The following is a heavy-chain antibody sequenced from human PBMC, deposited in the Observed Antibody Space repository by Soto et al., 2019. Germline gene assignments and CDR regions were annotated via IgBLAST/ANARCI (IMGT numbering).Heavy chain of an antibody. CDR2: IIGSSGTA. D-gene: IGHD3-10*01. Sequence: SVKVSCKASGGTFSSYAISWVRQAPGQGLEWMAGIIGSSGTANYAEYFKGRVTITTDKSKSTAYMEMSSLRAEDTAVYYCAKNNLFGSGTKDYWGPGTLVTVSS. CDR3: AKNNLFGSGTKDY. V-gene: IGHV1-69*05. CDR1: GGTFSSYA. J-gene: IGHJ4*02.